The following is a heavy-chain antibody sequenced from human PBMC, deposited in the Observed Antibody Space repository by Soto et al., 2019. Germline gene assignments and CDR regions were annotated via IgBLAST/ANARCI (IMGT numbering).Heavy chain of an antibody. CDR1: GFTFSSYA. CDR2: ISGSGGTT. V-gene: IGHV3-23*01. CDR3: AKAHSSGWFSFDY. J-gene: IGHJ4*02. D-gene: IGHD6-19*01. Sequence: GGSLRLSCAASGFTFSSYAMSWVRQAPGKGLEWVSAISGSGGTTYYADSVKGRFTITRDNSKNTLYLQMNSLRAEDTAVYYCAKAHSSGWFSFDYWGQGTLVTVSS.